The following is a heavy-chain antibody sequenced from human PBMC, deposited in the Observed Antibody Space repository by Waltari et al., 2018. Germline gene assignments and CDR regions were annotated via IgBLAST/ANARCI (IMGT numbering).Heavy chain of an antibody. D-gene: IGHD5-12*01. CDR3: ARKAGSGYPYGPFYYDN. V-gene: IGHV3-74*01. J-gene: IGHJ4*02. Sequence: EVHLAESGGGVVQPGGSLNPPLKGPGFRFGSRLLALVRQAPGKGLEWVSRINVDGGYISYGDSVKGRFTISRDNAKNTVFLQLNSLRADDTAVYFCARKAGSGYPYGPFYYDNWGQGTLVTVSS. CDR1: GFRFGSRL. CDR2: INVDGGYI.